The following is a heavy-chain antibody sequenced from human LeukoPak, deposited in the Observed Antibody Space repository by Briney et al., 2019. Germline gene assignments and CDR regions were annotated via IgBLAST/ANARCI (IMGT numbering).Heavy chain of an antibody. D-gene: IGHD3-22*01. CDR3: ARERLTPHYYDSSGYYDAFDI. V-gene: IGHV4-59*12. J-gene: IGHJ3*02. CDR2: VDHTGST. Sequence: PSETLSLTCTVSDDSITMYYWTWIRQPPGKGLEWIGYVDHTGSTKFNPSLKSRVTISVDTSKNQFSLKLSSVTAADTAVYYCARERLTPHYYDSSGYYDAFDIWGQGTMVTVSS. CDR1: DDSITMYY.